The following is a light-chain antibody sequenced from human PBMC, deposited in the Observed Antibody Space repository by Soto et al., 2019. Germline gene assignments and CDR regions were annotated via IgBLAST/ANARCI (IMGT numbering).Light chain of an antibody. V-gene: IGLV2-14*01. CDR3: SSFTSSLTLV. Sequence: QSALTQPASVSGSPGQSIAISCTGTSSDIGAYNYVSWYQHHPGKAPKLMIYEVSNRPSGVSNRFSGSKSGNTASLTISGXXXDDEADYYCSSFTSSLTLVXXGGTKLTVL. CDR2: EVS. CDR1: SSDIGAYNY. J-gene: IGLJ2*01.